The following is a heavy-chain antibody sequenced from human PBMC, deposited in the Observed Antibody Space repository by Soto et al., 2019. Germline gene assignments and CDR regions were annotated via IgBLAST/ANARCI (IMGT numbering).Heavy chain of an antibody. CDR3: ASVHFSTGYSIYYSDY. CDR2: ISAYNGNT. Sequence: ASVKGSCKASGYTYTSYVSGWVRQAPGQGLEWMGWISAYNGNTNYAQKLQGRVTMTTDTSTSTAYMELRSLRSDDTAVYYCASVHFSTGYSIYYSDYWGQGTLVTVSS. V-gene: IGHV1-18*01. CDR1: GYTYTSYV. D-gene: IGHD3-3*02. J-gene: IGHJ4*02.